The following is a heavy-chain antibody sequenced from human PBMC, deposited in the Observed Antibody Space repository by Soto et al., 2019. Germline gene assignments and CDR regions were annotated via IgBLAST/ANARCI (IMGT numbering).Heavy chain of an antibody. V-gene: IGHV4-39*01. D-gene: IGHD3-16*02. J-gene: IGHJ4*02. CDR3: ARHASGDYIWGSYRLSGEGRGFDY. CDR2: IYYSGST. CDR1: GGSISSSSYY. Sequence: QLQLQESGPGLVKPSETLSLTCTVSGGSISSSSYYWGWIRQPPGKGLEWIGSIYYSGSTYYNPSLKSRVTISVDTSKNQFSLKLSSVTAADTAVYYCARHASGDYIWGSYRLSGEGRGFDYWGQGTLVTVSS.